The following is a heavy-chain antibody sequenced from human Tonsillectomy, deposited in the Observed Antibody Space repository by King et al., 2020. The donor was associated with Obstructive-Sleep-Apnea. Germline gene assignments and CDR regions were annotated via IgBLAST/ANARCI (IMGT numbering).Heavy chain of an antibody. V-gene: IGHV5-10-1*01. Sequence: QLVQSGAEVKKPGESLRISCKGSGYSFTSYWISWVRQMHGKGLEWMGRIDPSDSYTNYSPSFQGHVTISADKSISTAYLQWSSLKASDTAMYYCARLNYYDSSGYSDWFDPWGQGTLVTVSS. CDR2: IDPSDSYT. J-gene: IGHJ5*02. CDR1: GYSFTSYW. CDR3: ARLNYYDSSGYSDWFDP. D-gene: IGHD3-22*01.